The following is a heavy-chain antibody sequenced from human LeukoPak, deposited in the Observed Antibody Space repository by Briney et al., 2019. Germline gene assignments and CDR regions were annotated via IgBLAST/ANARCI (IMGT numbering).Heavy chain of an antibody. CDR2: ISRSSAHI. V-gene: IGHV3-21*01. J-gene: IGHJ4*02. CDR3: AKDISEGYSYGFAFDY. D-gene: IGHD5-18*01. CDR1: GFTLSSYS. Sequence: GGSLRLSCAASGFTLSSYSMNWVRQAPGKGLEWVSSISRSSAHIYYADSVKGRFTISRDNAKNSLYLQMNRLRAEDTAVYYCAKDISEGYSYGFAFDYWGQGTLVTVSS.